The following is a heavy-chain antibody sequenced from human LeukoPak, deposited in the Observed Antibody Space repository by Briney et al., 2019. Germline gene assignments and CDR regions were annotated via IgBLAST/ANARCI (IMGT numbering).Heavy chain of an antibody. V-gene: IGHV1-2*02. CDR3: AGQGSGGSLYAFDS. D-gene: IGHD2-15*01. J-gene: IGHJ3*01. CDR2: INPNSGGT. Sequence: GASVKVSCMASGYTFTGYYLHWVRQAPGQGLEWMGWINPNSGGTNYAQKFQGRVTMTRDTSISTAYMELSRLRSDDTAVYYCAGQGSGGSLYAFDSWGRGTMVTVSS. CDR1: GYTFTGYY.